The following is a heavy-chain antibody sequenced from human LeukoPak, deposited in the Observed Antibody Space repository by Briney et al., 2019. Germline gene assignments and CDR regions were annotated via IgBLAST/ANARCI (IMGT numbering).Heavy chain of an antibody. CDR3: ARITGTTFGFSDY. Sequence: ASVKVSCKASGYTXTDYYMHWVRQAPGQGLEWMGWINPNSGGTNYAQKFQGRVTMTRDTSISTAYMELSRLRSDDTAVYYCARITGTTFGFSDYWGQGTLVTVSS. D-gene: IGHD3-16*01. CDR2: INPNSGGT. J-gene: IGHJ4*02. V-gene: IGHV1-2*02. CDR1: GYTXTDYY.